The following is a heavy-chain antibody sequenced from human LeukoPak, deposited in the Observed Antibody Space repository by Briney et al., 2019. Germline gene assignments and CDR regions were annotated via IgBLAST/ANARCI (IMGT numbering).Heavy chain of an antibody. CDR2: INPNSGGT. CDR1: GYIFTGNY. D-gene: IGHD1-26*01. CDR3: ARHPYSGSYHFDY. J-gene: IGHJ4*02. Sequence: ASVNVSCKASGYIFTGNYMHWVRQAPGQGLEWMGWINPNSGGTNAAQKFQGRVTMTRDTSISTAYMELSRLTSDDTAVYYCARHPYSGSYHFDYWGQGTLVTVSS. V-gene: IGHV1-2*02.